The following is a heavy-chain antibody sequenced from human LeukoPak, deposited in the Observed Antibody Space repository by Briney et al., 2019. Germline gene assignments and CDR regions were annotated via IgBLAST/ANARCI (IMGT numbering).Heavy chain of an antibody. CDR1: GYSISSGYY. CDR3: ARGYGSGSYDY. CDR2: IYHSGST. Sequence: SETLSLTCTVSGYSISSGYYWGWIRQPPGKGLEWIGSIYHSGSTYYNPSLKSRVTISVDTSKNQFSLKLSSVTAADTAVYYCARGYGSGSYDYWGQGTLVTVSS. D-gene: IGHD3-10*01. V-gene: IGHV4-38-2*02. J-gene: IGHJ4*02.